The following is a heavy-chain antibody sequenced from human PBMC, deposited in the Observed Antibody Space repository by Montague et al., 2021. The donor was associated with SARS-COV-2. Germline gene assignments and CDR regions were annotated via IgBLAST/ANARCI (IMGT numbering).Heavy chain of an antibody. CDR2: IYSGGST. Sequence: SLRLSCAASGFTVSSNYMSWVRQAPGKGLEWVSAIYSGGSTYCSASVKGRFTTSRDNSKNTLYLQLNSLLPEDTAVYYCARDAGGNFPTSFDYWGQGTLVTVSS. CDR1: GFTVSSNY. J-gene: IGHJ4*02. D-gene: IGHD4-23*01. CDR3: ARDAGGNFPTSFDY. V-gene: IGHV3-53*01.